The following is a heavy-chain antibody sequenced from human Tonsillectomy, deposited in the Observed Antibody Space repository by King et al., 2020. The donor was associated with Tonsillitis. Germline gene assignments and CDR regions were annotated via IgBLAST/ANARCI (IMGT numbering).Heavy chain of an antibody. CDR3: ARVAGTYGGFGQLYFDY. V-gene: IGHV4-59*01. D-gene: IGHD2-8*01. CDR1: GGSISTYY. CDR2: IYYSEST. J-gene: IGHJ4*02. Sequence: QLQESGPGLVKPSETLSLTCTVSGGSISTYYWSWIRQTPGKGLEWIGYIYYSESTNYNPSLKSRGTISLDTSKNQFSLKLSSVTAADTAVYYCARVAGTYGGFGQLYFDYWGQGTLVTVSS.